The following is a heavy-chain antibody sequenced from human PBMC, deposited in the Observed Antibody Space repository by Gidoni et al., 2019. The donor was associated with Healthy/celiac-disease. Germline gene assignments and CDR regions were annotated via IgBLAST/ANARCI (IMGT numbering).Heavy chain of an antibody. Sequence: CSGSTYYNPSLKSRVTISVDTSKNQFSLKLSSVTAADTAVYYCARHEASSSSGYYYYYYYMDVWGKGTTVTVSS. CDR3: ARHEASSSSGYYYYYYYMDV. V-gene: IGHV4-39*01. CDR2: CSGST. J-gene: IGHJ6*03. D-gene: IGHD6-6*01.